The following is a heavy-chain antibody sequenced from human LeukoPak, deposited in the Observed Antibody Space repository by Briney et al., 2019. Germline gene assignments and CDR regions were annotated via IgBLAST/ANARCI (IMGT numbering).Heavy chain of an antibody. J-gene: IGHJ5*02. Sequence: ASVTVSCKASGYTFTSYDINWVRQATGQGLEWMGWMNPNSGNTGYAQKFQGRVTITRNTSISTAYMELSSLRSEDTAVYYCARESSTTAQITPWFDPWGQGTLVTISS. CDR3: ARESSTTAQITPWFDP. V-gene: IGHV1-8*03. CDR1: GYTFTSYD. D-gene: IGHD4-17*01. CDR2: MNPNSGNT.